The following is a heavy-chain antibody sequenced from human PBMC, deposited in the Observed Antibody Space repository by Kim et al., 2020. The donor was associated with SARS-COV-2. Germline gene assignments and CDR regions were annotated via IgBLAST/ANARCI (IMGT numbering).Heavy chain of an antibody. CDR1: GYSISSGYY. Sequence: SETLSLTCTVSGYSISSGYYWGWIRQPPGKGLEWIGSIYHSGSTYYNPSLKSRVTISVDTSKNQFSLKLSSVTAADTAVYYCARGGIVVVVAANFDPWGQGTLVTVSS. D-gene: IGHD2-15*01. CDR2: IYHSGST. V-gene: IGHV4-38-2*02. J-gene: IGHJ5*02. CDR3: ARGGIVVVVAANFDP.